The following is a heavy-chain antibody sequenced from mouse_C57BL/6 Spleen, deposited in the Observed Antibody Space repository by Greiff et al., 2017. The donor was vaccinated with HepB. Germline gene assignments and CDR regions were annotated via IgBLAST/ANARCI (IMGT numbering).Heavy chain of an antibody. J-gene: IGHJ2*01. V-gene: IGHV1-64*01. CDR2: IHPNSGST. CDR3: AREGSTVVATDYFDY. CDR1: GYTFTSYW. D-gene: IGHD1-1*01. Sequence: QLQQPGAELVKPGASVKLSCKASGYTFTSYWMHWVKQRPGQGLEWIGMIHPNSGSTNYNEKFKSKATLTVDKSSSTAYMQLSSLTSEDSAVYYCAREGSTVVATDYFDYWGQGTTLTVSS.